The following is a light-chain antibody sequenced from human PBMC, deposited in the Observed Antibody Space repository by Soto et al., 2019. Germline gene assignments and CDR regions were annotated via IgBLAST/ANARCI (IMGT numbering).Light chain of an antibody. CDR3: FSHRGGDSHV. V-gene: IGLV2-14*01. Sequence: QSALTQPASVSGSPGQSITISCTGTSSDVGGYNYVSWYHQYPGKAPKLMIYGVTNRPSGVSNRFSGSKTGNTASLIISGLQAEDEAYYYCFSHRGGDSHVFGTGTKVTVL. J-gene: IGLJ1*01. CDR1: SSDVGGYNY. CDR2: GVT.